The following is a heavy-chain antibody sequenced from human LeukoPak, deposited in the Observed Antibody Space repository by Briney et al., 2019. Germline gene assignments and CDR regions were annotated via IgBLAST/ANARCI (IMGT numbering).Heavy chain of an antibody. Sequence: GGSLRLSCAASGFTFSNAWVSWVRQAPGKGLEWVGRIKSKTDGGTTDYAAPVKGRFTISRDDSKNTLYLQMNSLKTEDTAVYYCTTSLRYFDWLQLTNYWGQGTLVTVSS. CDR3: TTSLRYFDWLQLTNY. D-gene: IGHD3-9*01. V-gene: IGHV3-15*01. CDR1: GFTFSNAW. CDR2: IKSKTDGGTT. J-gene: IGHJ4*02.